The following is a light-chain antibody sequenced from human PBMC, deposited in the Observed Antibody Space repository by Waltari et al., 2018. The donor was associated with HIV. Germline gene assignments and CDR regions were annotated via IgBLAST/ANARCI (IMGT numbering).Light chain of an antibody. J-gene: IGLJ1*01. CDR1: SSDIGGYNY. V-gene: IGLV2-14*03. CDR2: DVS. CDR3: SSYTSSSTLGV. Sequence: QSALTQPASVSGSPGQSITISGTGTSSDIGGYNYVSWYQQHPGKAPKLMISDVSHRPSGVSNRFSGSKSGNTASLTISGLQAEDEADYYCSSYTSSSTLGVFGSGTKVTVL.